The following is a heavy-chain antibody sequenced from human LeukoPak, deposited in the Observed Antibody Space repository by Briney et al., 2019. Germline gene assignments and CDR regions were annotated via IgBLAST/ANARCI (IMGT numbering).Heavy chain of an antibody. CDR1: GYSISSGYY. CDR2: IYHSGST. J-gene: IGHJ6*03. Sequence: SETLSLTCTVSGYSISSGYYWGWIRQPPGKGLEWIGSIYHSGSTYYNPSLKSRVTISVATSKNQFSLKLSSVTAADTAVYYCAREYSGSYYASSYYYYYYYMDVWGKGTTVTVSS. V-gene: IGHV4-38-2*02. CDR3: AREYSGSYYASSYYYYYYYMDV. D-gene: IGHD1-26*01.